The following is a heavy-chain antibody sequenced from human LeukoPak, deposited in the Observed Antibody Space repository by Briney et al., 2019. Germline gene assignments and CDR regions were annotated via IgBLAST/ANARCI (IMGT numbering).Heavy chain of an antibody. Sequence: GGSLRLSCAASGFTFSDYYMSWIRQAPGKGLEWVSGISWNSGSIGYADSVKGRFTISRDNTKNSLYLQMNSLRAEDMALYYCAKAQGSSWPYYFDYWGQGTLVTVSS. V-gene: IGHV3-9*03. D-gene: IGHD6-13*01. CDR1: GFTFSDYY. J-gene: IGHJ4*02. CDR2: ISWNSGSI. CDR3: AKAQGSSWPYYFDY.